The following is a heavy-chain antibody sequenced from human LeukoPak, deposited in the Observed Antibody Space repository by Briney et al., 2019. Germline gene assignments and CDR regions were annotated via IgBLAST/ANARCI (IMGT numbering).Heavy chain of an antibody. CDR2: ISMSSSYI. CDR1: GFTFSTYS. Sequence: GGSLRLSCAASGFTFSTYSMTWVRQAPGKGLEWVSSISMSSSYIYYVDSVKGRFTISRDNAKNSLYLQMNSLRAEDTAVYYCARDYDFWSGYPDYWGQGTLVTVSS. V-gene: IGHV3-21*01. J-gene: IGHJ4*02. CDR3: ARDYDFWSGYPDY. D-gene: IGHD3-3*01.